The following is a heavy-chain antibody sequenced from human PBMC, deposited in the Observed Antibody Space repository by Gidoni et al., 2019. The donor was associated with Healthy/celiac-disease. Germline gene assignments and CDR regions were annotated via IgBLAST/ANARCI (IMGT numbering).Heavy chain of an antibody. J-gene: IGHJ5*02. CDR3: ARDPPYCSGGSCYDWFDP. Sequence: EVQLVESGGGLVKPGGSLRLSCAASGFTFSSYSMNWVRQAPGKGLEWVSSISSSSSYIYYADSVKGRFTISRDNAKNSLYLQMNSLRAEDTAVYYCARDPPYCSGGSCYDWFDPWGQGTLVTVSS. CDR2: ISSSSSYI. D-gene: IGHD2-15*01. V-gene: IGHV3-21*01. CDR1: GFTFSSYS.